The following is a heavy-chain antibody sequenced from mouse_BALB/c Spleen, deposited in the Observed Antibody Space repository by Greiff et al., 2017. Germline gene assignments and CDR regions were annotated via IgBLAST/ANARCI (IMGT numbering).Heavy chain of an antibody. V-gene: IGHV5-12-1*01. CDR2: ISSGGGST. D-gene: IGHD2-4*01. CDR1: GFAFSSYD. Sequence: EVMLVESGGGLVKPGGSLKLSCAASGFAFSSYDMSWVRQTPEKRLEWVANISSGGGSTYYPDTVKGRFTISRDNAKNTLYLQMSSLKSEDTAMYYCARDYDYAGFAYWGQGTLVTVSA. CDR3: ARDYDYAGFAY. J-gene: IGHJ3*01.